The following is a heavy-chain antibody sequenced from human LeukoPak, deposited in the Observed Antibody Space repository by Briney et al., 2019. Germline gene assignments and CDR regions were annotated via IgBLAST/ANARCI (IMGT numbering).Heavy chain of an antibody. J-gene: IGHJ5*02. V-gene: IGHV3-30*02. CDR3: AKDEGFYGSGSYDHNNWIDP. Sequence: GGSLRLSCAASRFTFSTYGMHWVRQAPGKGLEWVAFIRDDGSNKYYADSVKGRFTISRDNSKNTLYLQMNSLRAEDRAAYYCAKDEGFYGSGSYDHNNWIDPWGQGTLVTVSS. D-gene: IGHD3-10*01. CDR1: RFTFSTYG. CDR2: IRDDGSNK.